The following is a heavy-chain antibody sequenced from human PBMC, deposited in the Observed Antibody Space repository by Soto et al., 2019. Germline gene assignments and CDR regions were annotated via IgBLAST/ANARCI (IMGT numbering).Heavy chain of an antibody. D-gene: IGHD6-19*01. V-gene: IGHV2-5*02. J-gene: IGHJ4*02. CDR3: ARSKYGSAWTLDY. Sequence: QITLKESDPTLVKPTQTLTLTCTFSGFSLSTSAVGVGWIRQPPGKALEWLALIDWDDDKHYTPSLKSRLVITKVTSKNQVVLTMTNMDPVDTATYYCARSKYGSAWTLDYWGQGTLVTVSS. CDR2: IDWDDDK. CDR1: GFSLSTSAVG.